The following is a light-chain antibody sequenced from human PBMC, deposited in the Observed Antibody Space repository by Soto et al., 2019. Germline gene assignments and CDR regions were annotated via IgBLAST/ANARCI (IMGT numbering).Light chain of an antibody. CDR1: QSVSSN. CDR2: GAS. Sequence: EIVMTQSPATLSVSPGERATLSCRASQSVSSNLAWYQQKPGQAPRLLICGASTRATGIPARFSGSGSGTEFTLTISSLQSEDFAVYYCQQYNNWPPKTLGQGTKVDIK. V-gene: IGKV3-15*01. J-gene: IGKJ1*01. CDR3: QQYNNWPPKT.